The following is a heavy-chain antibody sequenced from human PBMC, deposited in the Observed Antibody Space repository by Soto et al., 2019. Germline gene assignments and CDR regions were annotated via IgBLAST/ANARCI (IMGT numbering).Heavy chain of an antibody. CDR2: ISYDGSNK. J-gene: IGHJ4*02. CDR1: GFTFSSYA. V-gene: IGHV3-30-3*01. CDR3: ARDQEDDILTGYNDY. D-gene: IGHD3-9*01. Sequence: QPGGSLRLSCAASGFTFSSYAMHWVRQAPGKGLEWVAVISYDGSNKYYADSVKGRFTISRDNSKNTLYLQMNSLRAEDTAVYYCARDQEDDILTGYNDYWGQGTLDTVSS.